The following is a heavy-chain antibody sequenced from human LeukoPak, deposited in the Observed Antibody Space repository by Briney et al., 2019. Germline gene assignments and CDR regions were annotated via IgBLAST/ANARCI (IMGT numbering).Heavy chain of an antibody. V-gene: IGHV4-30-2*01. CDR3: ARGRNYYDSSGYYPPRLGCDY. CDR1: GGSISSGGYY. D-gene: IGHD3-22*01. CDR2: IYHSGST. Sequence: SETLSLTCTVSGGSISSGGYYWSWIRQPPGKGLEWIGYIYHSGSTYYNPSLKSRVTISVDRSKNQFSLKLSSVTAADTAVYYCARGRNYYDSSGYYPPRLGCDYWGQGTLVTVSS. J-gene: IGHJ4*02.